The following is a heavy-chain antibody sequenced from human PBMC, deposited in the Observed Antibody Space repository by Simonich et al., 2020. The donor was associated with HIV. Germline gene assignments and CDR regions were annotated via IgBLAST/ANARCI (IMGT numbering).Heavy chain of an antibody. J-gene: IGHJ4*02. CDR1: GFTFSSYA. CDR3: AKDRYYNFWSGYYDY. CDR2: MSGSGGNT. D-gene: IGHD3-3*01. Sequence: EVQLLESGGGLVQPGGSLRLSCAASGFTFSSYAMSWVRQAQGRGLGWVSAMSGSGGNTYYADSVKGRFTISRDNSKNTLYLQMNSLRAEDTAVYYCAKDRYYNFWSGYYDYWGQGTLVTVSS. V-gene: IGHV3-23*01.